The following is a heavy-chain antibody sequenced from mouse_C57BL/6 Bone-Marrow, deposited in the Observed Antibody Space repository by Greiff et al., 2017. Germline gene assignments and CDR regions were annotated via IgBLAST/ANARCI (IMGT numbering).Heavy chain of an antibody. CDR3: ASSYSVNAMDY. V-gene: IGHV5-17*01. CDR2: ISSGSSTI. CDR1: GFTFSDYG. J-gene: IGHJ4*01. D-gene: IGHD2-12*01. Sequence: EVKLVESGGGLVKPGGSLKLSCAASGFTFSDYGMHWVRQAPEKGLEWVAYISSGSSTIYYADTVKGRFTLARDNAKNTLFLQMTSLRSEDTAMYYCASSYSVNAMDYWGQGTSVTVSS.